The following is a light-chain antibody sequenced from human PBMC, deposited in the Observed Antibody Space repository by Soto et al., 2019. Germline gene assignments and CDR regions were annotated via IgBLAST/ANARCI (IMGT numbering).Light chain of an antibody. CDR2: EVD. V-gene: IGLV2-23*02. Sequence: QSALTQPASVSGSPGQSITISCTGTSSDIGSYTLVSWYQQHPGKAPKVMIYEVDKWPSGVSTRFSGSRSGNTASLTISGLQAEDEADYFCCSYAGGFTYVFGTGTXVTVL. J-gene: IGLJ1*01. CDR3: CSYAGGFTYV. CDR1: SSDIGSYTL.